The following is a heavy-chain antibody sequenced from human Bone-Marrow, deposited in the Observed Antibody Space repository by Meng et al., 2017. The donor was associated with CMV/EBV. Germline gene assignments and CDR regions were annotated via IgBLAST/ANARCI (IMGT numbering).Heavy chain of an antibody. D-gene: IGHD4-17*01. CDR1: GFSISNDDYY. Sequence: QVQLQESGPGLVKPSQTLSLTCTVSGFSISNDDYYWNWIRQSAGKGLEWIGRSHISGSSNYNPSLKSRVIISVDSSKNQFSLRLKSVTVADTAVYYCAREGVYSVTTDYWGQGTLVTVSS. CDR3: AREGVYSVTTDY. J-gene: IGHJ4*02. CDR2: SHISGSS. V-gene: IGHV4-61*02.